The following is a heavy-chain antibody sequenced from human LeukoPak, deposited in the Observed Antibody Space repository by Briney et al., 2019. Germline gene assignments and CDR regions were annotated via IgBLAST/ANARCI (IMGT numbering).Heavy chain of an antibody. CDR3: AKGTKAHILTAYMRDRWFDP. V-gene: IGHV3-23*01. Sequence: GGSLRLSCAASGFTFSSYEMNWVRQAPGKGLEWVSAISNSGDNTYYADSVKGRFTISRDNSKNTLYLQMNSLRAEDTAVYYCAKGTKAHILTAYMRDRWFDPWGQGTLVTVSS. CDR1: GFTFSSYE. J-gene: IGHJ5*02. CDR2: ISNSGDNT. D-gene: IGHD3-9*01.